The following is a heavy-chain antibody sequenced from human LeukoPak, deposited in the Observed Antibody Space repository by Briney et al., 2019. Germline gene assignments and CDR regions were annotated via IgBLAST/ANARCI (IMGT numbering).Heavy chain of an antibody. D-gene: IGHD3-22*01. J-gene: IGHJ4*02. V-gene: IGHV3-49*04. CDR2: IRSKAYGGTT. CDR3: TRSTPYYYDSSGYYQNFVY. Sequence: GSLTLSCTGPGFPSGDYAISWVRLAPGKGLERVGFIRSKAYGGTTEYAASVKGRFTISRDDSKSIAYLQMNSLKTEDTAVYYCTRSTPYYYDSSGYYQNFVYWGQGTLVTVSS. CDR1: GFPSGDYA.